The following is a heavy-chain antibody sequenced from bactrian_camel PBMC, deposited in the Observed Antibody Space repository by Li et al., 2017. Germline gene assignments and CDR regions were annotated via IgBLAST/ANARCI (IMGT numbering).Heavy chain of an antibody. CDR1: GFTFSRYA. Sequence: VQLVESGGGLVQPGGSLRLSCAASGFTFSRYAIHWVRRAPGKGLEWVSAINSGGGSTYYADSVKGRFTISRDNAKNTVYLQLNSLKTEDMAMYYCASGDYVGDFGYWGQGTQVTVS. D-gene: IGHD4*01. CDR3: ASGDYVGDFGY. V-gene: IGHV3S40*01. J-gene: IGHJ6*01. CDR2: INSGGGST.